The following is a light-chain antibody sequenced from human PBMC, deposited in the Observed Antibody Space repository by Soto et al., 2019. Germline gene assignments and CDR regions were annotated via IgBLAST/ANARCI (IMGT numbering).Light chain of an antibody. J-gene: IGKJ5*01. CDR1: QSVSRSY. CDR2: DAS. CDR3: QKRSNWPSIT. Sequence: EIVLTQSPGTLSLSPGERATLSCRASQSVSRSYLAWFQRKPGQTPRLLISDASNRATGIPVRFSGSGSGTDFTLTISRLEAEDSAVYYCQKRSNWPSITFGQGTRLEIK. V-gene: IGKV3D-20*02.